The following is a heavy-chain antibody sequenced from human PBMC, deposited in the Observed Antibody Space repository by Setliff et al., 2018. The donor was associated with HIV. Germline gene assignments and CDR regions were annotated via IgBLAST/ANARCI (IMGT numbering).Heavy chain of an antibody. J-gene: IGHJ5*02. CDR2: INTNTGYP. D-gene: IGHD1-1*01. CDR1: GYNFTNYG. V-gene: IGHV7-4-1*02. Sequence: ASVKVSCKASGYNFTNYGINWVRQDPGQGLEWMGWINTNTGYPTYAQAFRGRFVFSLDTSVSTAYLESSSLEAEDTAVYFCASASTSYNFWVGDVFDPWGQGTLVTVSS. CDR3: ASASTSYNFWVGDVFDP.